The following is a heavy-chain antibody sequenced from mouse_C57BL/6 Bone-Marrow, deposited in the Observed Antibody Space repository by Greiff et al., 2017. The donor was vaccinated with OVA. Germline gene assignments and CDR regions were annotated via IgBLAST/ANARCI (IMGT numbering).Heavy chain of an antibody. Sequence: EVKLVESGPGLAKPSQTLSLTCSVTGYSITSDYWNWIRKFPGNKLEYMGYISYSGSTYYNPSLKSRISITRDTSKNQYYLQLNSVTTEDTATYYCARRYYGNYNAMDYWGQGTSVTVSS. V-gene: IGHV3-8*01. D-gene: IGHD2-1*01. CDR3: ARRYYGNYNAMDY. J-gene: IGHJ4*01. CDR2: ISYSGST. CDR1: GYSITSDY.